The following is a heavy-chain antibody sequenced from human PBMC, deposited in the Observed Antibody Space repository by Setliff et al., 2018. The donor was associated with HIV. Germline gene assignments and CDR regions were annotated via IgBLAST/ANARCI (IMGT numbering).Heavy chain of an antibody. J-gene: IGHJ3*02. D-gene: IGHD2-15*01. CDR1: GYSISSGYY. CDR3: ARHRRYCSGGSCSDAFDI. CDR2: IYHSGST. Sequence: SETLSLTCAVSGYSISSGYYWGWIRQPPGKGLEWIGSIYHSGSTYYNPSLRSRVTISVDTSKNQFSLKLSSVTAADTAVYYCARHRRYCSGGSCSDAFDIWGQGTMVTVSS. V-gene: IGHV4-38-2*01.